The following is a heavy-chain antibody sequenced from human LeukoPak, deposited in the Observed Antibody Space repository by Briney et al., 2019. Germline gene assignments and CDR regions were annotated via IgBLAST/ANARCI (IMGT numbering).Heavy chain of an antibody. J-gene: IGHJ5*02. CDR2: IFYNGGT. D-gene: IGHD1-7*01. CDR1: GGSISGYY. CDR3: PRAATATIWSFDP. Sequence: SETLSLTCTVSGGSISGYYWSWIRQPPGKGLEWIGYIFYNGGTNYNPSLKSRVTISVDKSKNQFYLKLNSVTAADSAVYYCPRAATATIWSFDPWGQGALVTVST. V-gene: IGHV4-59*01.